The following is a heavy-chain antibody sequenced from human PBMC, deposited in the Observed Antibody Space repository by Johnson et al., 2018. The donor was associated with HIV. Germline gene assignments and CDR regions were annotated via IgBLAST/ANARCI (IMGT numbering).Heavy chain of an antibody. J-gene: IGHJ3*02. V-gene: IGHV3-33*01. CDR3: AREVDAVDM. CDR2: IWYNGSKK. CDR1: GFTFSNYA. Sequence: QVQLVESGGGVVQPGRSLRLSCAASGFTFSNYAMHWVRQAPGKGLEWVAVIWYNGSKKYYADSVKGRFTISGDNAKNTLYLQMNSLRAEDTAVYYCAREVDAVDMWGQGTLVTVSS.